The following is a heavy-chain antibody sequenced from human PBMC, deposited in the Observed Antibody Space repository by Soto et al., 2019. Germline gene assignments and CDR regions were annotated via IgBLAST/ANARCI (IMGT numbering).Heavy chain of an antibody. Sequence: GGSLRLACAASGFTFSNYWMHWVRQAPGKGLVWVSRINSDGSSTTYAESVKGRFTISRDNAKNTLYLQMNSLRAEDTAVYYCARAAEKAYYDFWSGYYPPDYGGQGTLVTVSS. V-gene: IGHV3-74*01. J-gene: IGHJ4*02. CDR2: INSDGSST. CDR3: ARAAEKAYYDFWSGYYPPDY. CDR1: GFTFSNYW. D-gene: IGHD3-3*01.